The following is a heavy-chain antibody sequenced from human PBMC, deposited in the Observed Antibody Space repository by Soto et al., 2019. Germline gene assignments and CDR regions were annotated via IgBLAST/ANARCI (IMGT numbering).Heavy chain of an antibody. D-gene: IGHD2-21*01. V-gene: IGHV3-64*01. CDR2: ITSSGGNT. CDR1: GFTFSSYA. CDR3: ARRIPFGYGMDV. J-gene: IGHJ6*02. Sequence: SLRLSCAASGFTFSSYAMHWVRQAPRKGLEYVSAITSSGGNTDYGSSVKGRFTISRDNSKNTLYLQMGSLRAEDMAVYYCARRIPFGYGMDVWGQGTTVTVSS.